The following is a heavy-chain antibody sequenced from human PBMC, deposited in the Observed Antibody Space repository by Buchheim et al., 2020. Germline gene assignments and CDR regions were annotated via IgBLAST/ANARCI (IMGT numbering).Heavy chain of an antibody. J-gene: IGHJ5*01. CDR2: IYHTGST. CDR1: GGSITSSHW. Sequence: QEQLQESGPGLVKPSGTLSLTCAVSGGSITSSHWWTWVRQPPGKGLEWIGEIYHTGSTNYRPSLASRVTILVNRSKNQFSLTLRSVTAADTGFYYCARDPSSSATFDSWGQGTL. D-gene: IGHD2-2*01. CDR3: ARDPSSSATFDS. V-gene: IGHV4-4*02.